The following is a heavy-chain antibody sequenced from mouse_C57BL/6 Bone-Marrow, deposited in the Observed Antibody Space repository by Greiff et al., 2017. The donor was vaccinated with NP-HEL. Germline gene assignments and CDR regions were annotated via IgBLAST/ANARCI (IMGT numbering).Heavy chain of an antibody. CDR2: ISSGGDYI. J-gene: IGHJ2*01. CDR3: TRDDGNYDFDY. D-gene: IGHD2-1*01. CDR1: GFTFSSYA. V-gene: IGHV5-9-1*02. Sequence: EVQRVESGEGLVKPGGSLKLSCAASGFTFSSYAMSWVRQTPEKRLEWVAYISSGGDYIYYADTVKGRFTISRDNARNTLYLQMSSLKSEDTAMYYCTRDDGNYDFDYWGQGTTLTVSS.